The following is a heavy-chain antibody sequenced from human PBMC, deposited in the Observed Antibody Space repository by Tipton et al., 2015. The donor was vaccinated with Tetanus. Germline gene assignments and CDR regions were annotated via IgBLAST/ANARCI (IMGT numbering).Heavy chain of an antibody. D-gene: IGHD4-23*01. CDR1: GGSFSGYY. V-gene: IGHV4-34*09. CDR2: INHSGST. CDR3: AREPSGGNYVDY. J-gene: IGHJ4*02. Sequence: TLSLTCAVYGGSFSGYYWSWIRQPPGKGLEWIGEINHSGSTNYNPSLKSRVTISVDTSKNQFSLKLSSVTAADTAVYYCAREPSGGNYVDYWGQGTLVTVSS.